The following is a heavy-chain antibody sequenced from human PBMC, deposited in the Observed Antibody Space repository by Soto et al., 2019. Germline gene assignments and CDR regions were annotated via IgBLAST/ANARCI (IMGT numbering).Heavy chain of an antibody. CDR3: EKRRADPYHFDY. Sequence: EVQLLESGGGLVQTGGSLRLSCAASGFTFSSYAMSWVRQAPGKGLEWVSTITMGGGTTFQADSVKGRFTISRDNSKNTLYLQMNRLRVEDTAVYFCEKRRADPYHFDYWGQGTLVTVSS. V-gene: IGHV3-23*01. J-gene: IGHJ4*02. D-gene: IGHD2-2*01. CDR2: ITMGGGTT. CDR1: GFTFSSYA.